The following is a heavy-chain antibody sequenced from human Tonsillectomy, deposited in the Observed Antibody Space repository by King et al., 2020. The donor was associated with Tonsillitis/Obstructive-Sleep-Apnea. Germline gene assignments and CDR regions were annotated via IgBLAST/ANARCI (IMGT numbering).Heavy chain of an antibody. V-gene: IGHV3-9*01. Sequence: VQLVESGGGLVQPGRSMRLSCAASGFTFDEYAMHWVRQAPGEGLEWVSGISWNSGSIVYADSVEGRFTISRDNAKNSLYLQMISLRSEDTALYYCTKAVGTTVTAYFDYWGQGTLVTVSS. CDR2: ISWNSGSI. D-gene: IGHD4-17*01. CDR1: GFTFDEYA. CDR3: TKAVGTTVTAYFDY. J-gene: IGHJ4*02.